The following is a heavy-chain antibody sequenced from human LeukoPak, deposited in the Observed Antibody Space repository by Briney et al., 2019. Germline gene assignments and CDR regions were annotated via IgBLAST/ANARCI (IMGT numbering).Heavy chain of an antibody. CDR1: GFTFSSYS. J-gene: IGHJ4*02. D-gene: IGHD3-3*01. CDR2: ISSSSSYI. CDR3: ARDTVRRASVY. Sequence: GGSLRLSCAASGFTFSSYSMNWVRQAPGKGLEWVSSISSSSSYIYYADSVKGRFTISRDNAKNSLYLQMNSLRAEDTAVYYCARDTVRRASVYWGQGTLVTVSS. V-gene: IGHV3-21*01.